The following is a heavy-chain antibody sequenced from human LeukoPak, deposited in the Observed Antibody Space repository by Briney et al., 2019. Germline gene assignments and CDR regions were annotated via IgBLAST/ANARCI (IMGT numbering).Heavy chain of an antibody. J-gene: IGHJ4*02. CDR3: ASIIPRKGSDY. V-gene: IGHV3-74*01. D-gene: IGHD3-10*01. CDR1: GFTFSSYW. Sequence: GGSLRLSCAASGFTFSSYWMHWVRQAPGKGLVWVSRINSDGSSTSYAGSVKGRFTVSRDNAKNTLYLQMNSLGAEDTAVYYCASIIPRKGSDYWGQGTLVTVSS. CDR2: INSDGSST.